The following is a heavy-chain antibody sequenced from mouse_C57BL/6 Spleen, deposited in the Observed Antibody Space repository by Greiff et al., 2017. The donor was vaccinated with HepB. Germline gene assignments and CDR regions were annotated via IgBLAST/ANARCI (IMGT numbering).Heavy chain of an antibody. V-gene: IGHV7-3*01. Sequence: EVKLMESGGGLVQPGGSLSLSCAASGFTFTDYYMSWVRQPPGKALEWLGFIRNKANGYTTEYSASVKGRFTIARDNSQSLLYLQMNALRAEDSATYYCARSHYGSSPWFAYWGQGTLVTVSA. CDR3: ARSHYGSSPWFAY. D-gene: IGHD1-1*01. J-gene: IGHJ3*01. CDR1: GFTFTDYY. CDR2: IRNKANGYTT.